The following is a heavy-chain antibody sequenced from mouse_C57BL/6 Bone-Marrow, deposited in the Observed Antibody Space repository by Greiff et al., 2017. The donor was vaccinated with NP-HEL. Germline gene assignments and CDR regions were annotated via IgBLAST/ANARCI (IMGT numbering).Heavy chain of an antibody. Sequence: VQLQQPGAELVMPGASVKLSCKASGYTFTSYWMHWVKQRPGQGLEWIGEIDPSDSYTNYNQKFKGKSTLTVDKSSSTAYMQLSSLTSEDSAVYYCARERDYYCAMDYWGQGTSVTVSS. CDR1: GYTFTSYW. J-gene: IGHJ4*01. D-gene: IGHD2-4*01. V-gene: IGHV1-69*01. CDR2: IDPSDSYT. CDR3: ARERDYYCAMDY.